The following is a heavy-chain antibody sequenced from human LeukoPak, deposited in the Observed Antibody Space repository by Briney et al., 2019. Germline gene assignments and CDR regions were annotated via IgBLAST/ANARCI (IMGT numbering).Heavy chain of an antibody. V-gene: IGHV3-9*01. J-gene: IGHJ4*02. CDR3: AKDIES. Sequence: GRSLRLSCAASGFTFDDYAMHWVRQAPGKGLEWVSGISWNSGSIGYADSVKGRFTISRDNAKNSLYPQMNSLRAEDTALYYCAKDIESWGQGTLVTVSS. CDR1: GFTFDDYA. CDR2: ISWNSGSI.